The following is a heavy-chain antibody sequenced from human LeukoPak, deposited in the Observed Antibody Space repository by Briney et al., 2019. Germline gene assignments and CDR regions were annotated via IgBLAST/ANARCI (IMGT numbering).Heavy chain of an antibody. V-gene: IGHV4-59*01. Sequence: SETLSLTCTVSGGSISSYYWSWIRQPPGKGLEWIGYIYYSGSTNYNPSHKSRVTISVDTSKNQFSLKLSSVTAADTAVYYCARVDTPSIAAFYDAFDIWGQGTMVTVSS. CDR3: ARVDTPSIAAFYDAFDI. CDR1: GGSISSYY. D-gene: IGHD6-6*01. CDR2: IYYSGST. J-gene: IGHJ3*02.